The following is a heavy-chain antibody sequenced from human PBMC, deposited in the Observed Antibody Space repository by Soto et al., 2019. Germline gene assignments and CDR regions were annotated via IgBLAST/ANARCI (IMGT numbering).Heavy chain of an antibody. Sequence: SETLSLTCTVSGGSVSSGDHYWSWIRQPPGKGLECIGYIFYSGTTYYNPSLKSRVTISVDTSKNQFSLKLSSVTAADTAVYYCAIDRNWFDPWGQGTLVTVSS. CDR1: GGSVSSGDHY. CDR2: IFYSGTT. J-gene: IGHJ5*02. CDR3: AIDRNWFDP. V-gene: IGHV4-30-4*01.